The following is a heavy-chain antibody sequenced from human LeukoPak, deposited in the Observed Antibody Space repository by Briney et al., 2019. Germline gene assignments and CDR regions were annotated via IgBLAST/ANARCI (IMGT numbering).Heavy chain of an antibody. CDR1: GFTFSRYG. CDR2: IWYDGSNK. CDR3: ARDQWGSFDY. V-gene: IGHV3-33*07. J-gene: IGHJ4*02. D-gene: IGHD3-16*01. Sequence: GGSLRLACAVSGFTFSRYGVEWVRQAPGRGLGWVAVIWYDGSNKYYADSVKGRFTISRDNSKNTLHLQMNSLRAEDTAVYYCARDQWGSFDYWGQGTLVTVSS.